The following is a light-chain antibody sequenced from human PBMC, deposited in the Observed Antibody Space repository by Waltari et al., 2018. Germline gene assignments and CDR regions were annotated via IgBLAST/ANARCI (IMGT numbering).Light chain of an antibody. V-gene: IGKV1-16*02. Sequence: DIQMTQSPSSLSASVGDRVTITCRASQDISNCLAWFQHKPGKPPKSLIYAASTLQSGVPSKFSGSGSGTDFTLTISSLQPEDFATYYCQQYDTYPFSFGPGTKVDIK. CDR3: QQYDTYPFS. CDR1: QDISNC. J-gene: IGKJ3*01. CDR2: AAS.